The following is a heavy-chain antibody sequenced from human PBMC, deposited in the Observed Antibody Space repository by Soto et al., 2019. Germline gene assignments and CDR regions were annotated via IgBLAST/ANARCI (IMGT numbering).Heavy chain of an antibody. CDR1: GFTFSSYA. CDR2: ISGSGGST. J-gene: IGHJ6*02. CDR3: AKGIAARPGVYYYYYYGMDV. Sequence: AGGSLRLSCAASGFTFSSYAMSWVRQAPGKGLEWVSAISGSGGSTYYADSVKGRFTISRDNSKNTLYLQMNSLRAEDTAVYYCAKGIAARPGVYYYYYYGMDVWGQGTTVTVS. D-gene: IGHD6-6*01. V-gene: IGHV3-23*01.